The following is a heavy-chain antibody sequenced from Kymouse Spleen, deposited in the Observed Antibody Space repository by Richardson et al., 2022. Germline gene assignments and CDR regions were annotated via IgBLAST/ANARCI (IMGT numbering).Heavy chain of an antibody. V-gene: IGHV3-13*01. Sequence: EVQLVESGGGLVQPGGSLRLSCAASGFTFSSYDMHWVRQATGKGLEWVSAIGTAGDTYYPGSVKGRFTISRENAKNSLYLQMNSLRAGDTAVYYCARGGSYSYYYYYGMDVWGQGTTVTVSS. J-gene: IGHJ6*02. CDR1: GFTFSSYD. CDR3: ARGGSYSYYYYYGMDV. CDR2: IGTAGDT. D-gene: IGHD1-26*01.